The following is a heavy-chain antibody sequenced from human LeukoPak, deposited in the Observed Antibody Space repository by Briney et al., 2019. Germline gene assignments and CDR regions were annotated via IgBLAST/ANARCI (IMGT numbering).Heavy chain of an antibody. J-gene: IGHJ3*02. CDR3: AIDSVVVVTDNAFDI. D-gene: IGHD2-15*01. CDR1: GYTFTSYG. CDR2: ISAYNGNT. Sequence: ASVKVSCKASGYTFTSYGISWVRQAPGQGLEWMGWISAYNGNTNYAQKLQGRVTMTTDTSTSTAYMELRSLRSDDTAVYYCAIDSVVVVTDNAFDIWGQGTMVTVSS. V-gene: IGHV1-18*04.